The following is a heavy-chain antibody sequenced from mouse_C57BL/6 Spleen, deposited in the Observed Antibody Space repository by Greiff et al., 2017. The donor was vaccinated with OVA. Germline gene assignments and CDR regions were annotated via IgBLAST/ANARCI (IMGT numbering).Heavy chain of an antibody. J-gene: IGHJ3*01. CDR2: IDPEDGET. CDR3: ARALFITTVEAWFAY. D-gene: IGHD1-1*01. Sequence: EVQLQQSGAELVKPGASVKLSCTASGFNIKDYYMHWVKQRTEQGLEWIGRIDPEDGETKYAPKFKGKATITADTSSNTAYLQLSSLTSEDTAVYYCARALFITTVEAWFAYWGQGTLVTVSA. V-gene: IGHV14-2*01. CDR1: GFNIKDYY.